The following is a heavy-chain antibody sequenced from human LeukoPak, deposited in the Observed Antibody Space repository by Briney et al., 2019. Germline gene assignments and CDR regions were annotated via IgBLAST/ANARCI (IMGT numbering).Heavy chain of an antibody. CDR1: GYTFTSYG. CDR3: AREAPYYYDSSGYYGMDWFDP. J-gene: IGHJ5*02. V-gene: IGHV1-18*01. CDR2: ISACNGNT. D-gene: IGHD3-22*01. Sequence: ASVTVSCKASGYTFTSYGISWVRQAPGQGLEWMGWISACNGNTNYAQKLQGRVTMTTDTSTSTAYMELRSLRSDDTAVYYCAREAPYYYDSSGYYGMDWFDPWGQGTLVTVSS.